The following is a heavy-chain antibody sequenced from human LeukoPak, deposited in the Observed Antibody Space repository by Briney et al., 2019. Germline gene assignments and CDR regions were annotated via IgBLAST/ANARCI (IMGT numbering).Heavy chain of an antibody. D-gene: IGHD7-27*01. V-gene: IGHV3-7*01. CDR2: IKQDGSEK. CDR3: ARDLKKLTGDRFFDY. Sequence: GGSLRLSCAASGFTFSSYWMSWARQAPGKGLEWVANIKQDGSEKYYVDSVKGRFTISRDNAKNSLYLQMNSLRAEDTAVYYCARDLKKLTGDRFFDYWGQGTLVTVSS. J-gene: IGHJ4*02. CDR1: GFTFSSYW.